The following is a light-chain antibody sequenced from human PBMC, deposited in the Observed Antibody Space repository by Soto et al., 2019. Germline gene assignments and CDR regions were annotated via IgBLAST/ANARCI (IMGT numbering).Light chain of an antibody. CDR2: GAS. CDR3: QQYNKWPWT. J-gene: IGKJ1*01. CDR1: QSVSNN. V-gene: IGKV3-15*01. Sequence: IVLTQSPGTLSLSPWERATLSCRASQSVSNNYLAWYQQKPGQAPRLLIYGASPRATGIPSRFSGSGSGTVFTLTISSLQSEDFGVYYCQQYNKWPWTFGRGTKVE.